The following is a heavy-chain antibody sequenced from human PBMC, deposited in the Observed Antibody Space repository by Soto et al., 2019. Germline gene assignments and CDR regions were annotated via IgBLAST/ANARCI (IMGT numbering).Heavy chain of an antibody. J-gene: IGHJ4*02. Sequence: GGSLRLSCAASGFTFSSYAMSWVRQAPGKGLEWVSAISGSGGSTYYADSVKGRFTISRDNSKNTLYLQMNSLRAEDTAVYYCAKDLREEQWLALTQFDLWDYWGQGTLVTVSS. D-gene: IGHD6-19*01. CDR2: ISGSGGST. CDR1: GFTFSSYA. V-gene: IGHV3-23*01. CDR3: AKDLREEQWLALTQFDLWDY.